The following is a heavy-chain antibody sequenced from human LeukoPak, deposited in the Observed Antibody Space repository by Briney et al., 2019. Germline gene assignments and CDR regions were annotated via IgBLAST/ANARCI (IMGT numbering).Heavy chain of an antibody. CDR1: GFTFSSYG. CDR2: IRYDGSNK. V-gene: IGHV3-30*02. CDR3: ARVGTIFGVVMYYFDY. D-gene: IGHD3-3*01. J-gene: IGHJ4*02. Sequence: GGSLRLSCAASGFTFSSYGMHWVRQAPGKGLECMAFIRYDGSNKYYADSVKGRFTISRDNSKNTLYLQMNSLRAEDTAVYYCARVGTIFGVVMYYFDYWGQGTLVTVSS.